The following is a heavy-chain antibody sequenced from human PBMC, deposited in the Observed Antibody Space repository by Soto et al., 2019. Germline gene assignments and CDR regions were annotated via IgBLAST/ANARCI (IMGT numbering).Heavy chain of an antibody. CDR2: IYTSGST. CDR3: ARFLVGATPANPSYYYYYGMDV. J-gene: IGHJ6*02. Sequence: SETLSLTCTVSGGSISSYYWSWIRQPAGKGLEWIGRIYTSGSTNYDPSLKSRVTMSVDTSKNQFSLKLSSVTAADTAVYYCARFLVGATPANPSYYYYYGMDVWGQGTTVTVSS. D-gene: IGHD1-26*01. CDR1: GGSISSYY. V-gene: IGHV4-4*07.